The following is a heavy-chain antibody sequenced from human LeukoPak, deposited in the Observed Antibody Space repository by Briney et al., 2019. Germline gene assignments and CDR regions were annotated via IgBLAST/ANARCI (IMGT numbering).Heavy chain of an antibody. D-gene: IGHD6-13*01. CDR3: TRGKAKGQSSRWPFDY. V-gene: IGHV3-30-3*01. CDR2: VLSDGNKK. CDR1: GFIFNSFS. J-gene: IGHJ4*02. Sequence: GSLRLSCAASGFIFNSFSMHWVRQAPGKGPDWVAAVLSDGNKKYSADSVKGRFTISKDNSRNTLYLQMNSLRADDTAMYYCTRGKAKGQSSRWPFDYWGQGTLVTVSS.